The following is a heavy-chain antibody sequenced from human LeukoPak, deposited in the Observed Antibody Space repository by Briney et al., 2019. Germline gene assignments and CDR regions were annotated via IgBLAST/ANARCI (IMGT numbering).Heavy chain of an antibody. Sequence: SVTVSCKASGYTFTSYYIHWVRPAPGQGLEWMGIINPSDDSTSYEQKFQGRVTMTRDTSTSTVYMELSSLRSEDTAVHYCARDWGSLTWIYDYWGQGTLVPVSS. CDR3: ARDWGSLTWIYDY. V-gene: IGHV1-46*01. CDR2: INPSDDST. J-gene: IGHJ4*02. CDR1: GYTFTSYY. D-gene: IGHD3-16*01.